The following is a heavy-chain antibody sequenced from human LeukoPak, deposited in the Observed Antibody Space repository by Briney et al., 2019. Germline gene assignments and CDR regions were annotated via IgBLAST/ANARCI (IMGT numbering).Heavy chain of an antibody. J-gene: IGHJ4*02. D-gene: IGHD5-24*01. CDR3: ARHESARGGYNRYFAY. CDR1: GGSISSSSYY. CDR2: IYYSGST. V-gene: IGHV4-39*01. Sequence: SETLSLTCTVSGGSISSSSYYWGWIRQPPGKGLEGIGSIYYSGSTYYNPSLKSRVTISVDTSKNQFSLKLSSVTAADTAVYYCARHESARGGYNRYFAYWGQGTLVTVSS.